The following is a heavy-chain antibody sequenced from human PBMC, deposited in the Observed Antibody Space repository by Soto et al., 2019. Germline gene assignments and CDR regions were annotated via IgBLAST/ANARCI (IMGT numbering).Heavy chain of an antibody. J-gene: IGHJ4*02. V-gene: IGHV1-18*01. CDR3: TRGWFGDFVYYFDY. CDR2: ISPYNGNT. Sequence: QVQLVQSGAEVKKPGASVKVSCKTSGYTFTTYGISWVRQAPGQGLEWMGWISPYNGNTKYAQKLQGRGTITAHTATSTAYMGRRSLTSDDTAVYDGTRGWFGDFVYYFDYWGQGTLVTVSS. CDR1: GYTFTTYG. D-gene: IGHD3-10*01.